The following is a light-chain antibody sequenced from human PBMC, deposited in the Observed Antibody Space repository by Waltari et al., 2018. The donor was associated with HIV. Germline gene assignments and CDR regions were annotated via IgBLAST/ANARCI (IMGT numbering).Light chain of an antibody. V-gene: IGKV1-39*01. CDR1: QTIITY. CDR3: QQSYSSLWT. J-gene: IGKJ1*01. CDR2: TAS. Sequence: DIQMTQSPSSLSASVGDRVTITCRASQTIITYLNWYQQRPGKAPNLLIHTASGLQSGVPSRFSGSGSGTDFTLTISSLQPEDFATYYCQQSYSSLWTFGQGTKVEIK.